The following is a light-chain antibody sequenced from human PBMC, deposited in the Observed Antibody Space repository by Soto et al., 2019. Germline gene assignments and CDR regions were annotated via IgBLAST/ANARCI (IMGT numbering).Light chain of an antibody. Sequence: EIVLPQSPGTLSLSPGESATLSCRASQSVSSSYLAWYQQKPGQAPRLLIDGASSRATGIPDRFSGSGSGTYFTLTIRRLETEDFAVYYCLQSGRSPRTVGQGNKLEIK. CDR1: QSVSSSY. CDR3: LQSGRSPRT. J-gene: IGKJ2*01. CDR2: GAS. V-gene: IGKV3-20*01.